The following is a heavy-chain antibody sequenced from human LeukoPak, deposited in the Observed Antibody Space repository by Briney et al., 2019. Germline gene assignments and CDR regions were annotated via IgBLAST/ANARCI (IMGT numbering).Heavy chain of an antibody. CDR2: IKSDGSST. V-gene: IGHV3-74*01. Sequence: GSLRLSCAASGFTFSSYWMHWVRQAPGKGLVWVSRIKSDGSSTGYADSVKGRFTISRDNAKNTLYLQMNSLRAEDTAMYYCARGGDSLDYWGQGTLVTVSS. CDR3: ARGGDSLDY. J-gene: IGHJ4*02. CDR1: GFTFSSYW. D-gene: IGHD3-10*01.